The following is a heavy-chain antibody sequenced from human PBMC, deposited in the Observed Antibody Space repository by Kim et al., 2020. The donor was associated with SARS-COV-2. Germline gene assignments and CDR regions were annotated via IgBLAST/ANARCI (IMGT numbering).Heavy chain of an antibody. D-gene: IGHD6-6*01. CDR3: IGQSRSVHDY. CDR2: IRNNYAT. V-gene: IGHV3-73*01. CDR1: GFSFSDSH. Sequence: GGSLRLSCAASGFSFSDSHMHWVRQASGKGLEWVGHIRNNYATAYAASVTGRFTISRDDSKNTAFLQMDSLKTEDTAVYYCIGQSRSVHDYWGQGILVTVSS. J-gene: IGHJ4*02.